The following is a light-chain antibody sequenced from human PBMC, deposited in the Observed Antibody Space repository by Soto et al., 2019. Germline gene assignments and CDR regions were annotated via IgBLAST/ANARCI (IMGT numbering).Light chain of an antibody. CDR2: GAS. V-gene: IGKV3-20*01. Sequence: EFVLTQSPGTLSLSPGERATLSCRARQSVSASNLAWYQQKPGQAPRLLIYGASSRATGIPDRFSGSGSGTDFTLTISRLESEDFAVYYCQQYGSSPLYTFGQGTKLEIK. CDR1: QSVSASN. J-gene: IGKJ2*01. CDR3: QQYGSSPLYT.